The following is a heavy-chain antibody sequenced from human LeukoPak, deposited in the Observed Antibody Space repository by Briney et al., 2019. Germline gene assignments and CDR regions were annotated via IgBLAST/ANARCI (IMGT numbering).Heavy chain of an antibody. D-gene: IGHD6-13*01. CDR3: ARDSSSWYSAFDI. CDR2: ISSSSSYI. Sequence: GGSLRLSCAASGFTFSSYGMSWVRQAPGKGLEWVSSISSSSSYIYYVDSVKGRFTISRENAKNSLYLQMNRLRAEDTAIYYCARDSSSWYSAFDIWGQGTMVTVSS. J-gene: IGHJ3*02. V-gene: IGHV3-21*01. CDR1: GFTFSSYG.